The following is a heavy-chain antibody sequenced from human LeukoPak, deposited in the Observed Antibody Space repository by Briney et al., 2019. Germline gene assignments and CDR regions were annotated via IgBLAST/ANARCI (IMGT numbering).Heavy chain of an antibody. V-gene: IGHV4-59*01. CDR1: GGSISGYF. CDR2: IHASGST. D-gene: IGHD1-26*01. Sequence: SETLSLTCTVSGGSISGYFWSRIRQPPGKGLEWIGYIHASGSTNRSPSLKSRVTVSVDTSKNQFSLKLTSVTAADTAVYYCARGRPVTGSFYFDYWGQGTLVTVSS. CDR3: ARGRPVTGSFYFDY. J-gene: IGHJ4*02.